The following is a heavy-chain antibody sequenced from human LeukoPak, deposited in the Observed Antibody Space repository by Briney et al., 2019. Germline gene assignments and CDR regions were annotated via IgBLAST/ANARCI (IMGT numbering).Heavy chain of an antibody. V-gene: IGHV3-23*01. CDR1: GFAFSAFA. Sequence: PGGSLRLSCVASGFAFSAFAISWVRQAPGKGLEWVSAVSGSGGRTFYADSVRGRFTISRDNSKKTVFLQRDSLRAEDTAVYYCAKGGAAMTDAPHGDVVTTTLDGFDIWGQGTMVTVSS. CDR3: AKGGAAMTDAPHGDVVTTTLDGFDI. J-gene: IGHJ3*02. D-gene: IGHD2-21*02. CDR2: VSGSGGRT.